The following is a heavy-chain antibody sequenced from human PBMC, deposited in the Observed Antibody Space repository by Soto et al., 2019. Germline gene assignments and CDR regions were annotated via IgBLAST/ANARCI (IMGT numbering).Heavy chain of an antibody. Sequence: QVQLVQSGAEVKKPGASVKVSCKASGYTFTSYGISWVRQAPGQGLEWMGWISAYNGNTNYAQKLQGRVTMTTDTSTSTGYMELRGLRSDDTGVYYCAGIIFVEVGASSSDHWGQGTLVTVPS. CDR3: AGIIFVEVGASSSDH. V-gene: IGHV1-18*01. CDR2: ISAYNGNT. J-gene: IGHJ4*02. D-gene: IGHD1-26*01. CDR1: GYTFTSYG.